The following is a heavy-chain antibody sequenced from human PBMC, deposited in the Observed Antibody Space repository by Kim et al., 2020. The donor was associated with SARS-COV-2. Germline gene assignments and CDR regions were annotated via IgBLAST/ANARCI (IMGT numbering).Heavy chain of an antibody. CDR2: GTT. D-gene: IGHD3-10*01. J-gene: IGHJ4*02. Sequence: GTTYYTAPVKGRCTNARDASKNTLYLQMNSLKAEDTAVYYWTTDPRDGGYWGQGTLVTVSS. V-gene: IGHV3-15*01. CDR3: TTDPRDGGY.